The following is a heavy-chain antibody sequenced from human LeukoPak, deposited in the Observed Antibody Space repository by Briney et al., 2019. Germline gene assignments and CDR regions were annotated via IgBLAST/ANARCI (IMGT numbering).Heavy chain of an antibody. CDR3: AKDSDYYDSSGRGPFDY. D-gene: IGHD3-22*01. CDR2: ISSSHDIT. J-gene: IGHJ4*02. Sequence: PGGSLRLSCAVSGLTFSRYGMSWVRQAPGKGLEWVSGISSSHDITYYADSVKGRFTISRDNSKNTLSLQMNSLRAEDTAVYYCAKDSDYYDSSGRGPFDYWGQGTLVTVSS. V-gene: IGHV3-23*01. CDR1: GLTFSRYG.